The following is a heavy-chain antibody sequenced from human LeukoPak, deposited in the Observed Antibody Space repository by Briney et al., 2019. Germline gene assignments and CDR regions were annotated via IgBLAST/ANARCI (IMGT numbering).Heavy chain of an antibody. CDR1: GGSISSYY. Sequence: SETLSLTCTVSGGSISSYYWSWIRQTPGKGLEWIGYVFYSGVTYYNPSLKSRVTISVNSSENQFSLKLRSVTPADTAIYFCARNNVDVVGARIYDYYGLDVWGRGTTVTVS. CDR3: ARNNVDVVGARIYDYYGLDV. CDR2: VFYSGVT. V-gene: IGHV4-59*01. D-gene: IGHD2-2*03. J-gene: IGHJ6*02.